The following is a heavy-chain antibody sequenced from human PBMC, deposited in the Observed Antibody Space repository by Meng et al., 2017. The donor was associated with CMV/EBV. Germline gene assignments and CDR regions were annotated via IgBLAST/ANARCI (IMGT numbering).Heavy chain of an antibody. Sequence: SETLSLTCTVSGYSISSGYYWGWIRQPPGKGLEWIGSIYHSGSTYYNPSLKSRVTISVDTSKNQFSLKLSSVTAADTAVYYCAREWGGIVVVPAAMGIDYWGQVTLVTVSS. D-gene: IGHD2-2*01. J-gene: IGHJ4*02. CDR1: GYSISSGYY. CDR2: IYHSGST. V-gene: IGHV4-38-2*02. CDR3: AREWGGIVVVPAAMGIDY.